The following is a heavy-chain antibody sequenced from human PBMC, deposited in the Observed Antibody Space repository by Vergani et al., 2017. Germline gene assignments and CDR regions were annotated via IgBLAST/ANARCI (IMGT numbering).Heavy chain of an antibody. CDR2: INHSGST. Sequence: QVQLQQWGAGLLKPSETLSLTCAVYGGSFSGYYWSWIRQPPGKGLEWIGEINHSGSTNYNPSLKSRVTISVDTSKNQFSLKLSSVTAADTAVYYCARGLWGRYSCAWGYWGQGTLVTVSS. CDR3: ARGLWGRYSCAWGY. J-gene: IGHJ4*02. CDR1: GGSFSGYY. V-gene: IGHV4-34*01. D-gene: IGHD5-18*01.